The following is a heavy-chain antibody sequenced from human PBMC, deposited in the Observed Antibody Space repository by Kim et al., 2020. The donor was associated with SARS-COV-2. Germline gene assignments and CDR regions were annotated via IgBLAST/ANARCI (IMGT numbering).Heavy chain of an antibody. Sequence: SETLSLTCTVSGDTINRSPYFWGWVRQPPGKGLQWIGSIYSSGTTYSSPSLNSRVTLSVDMSENQFSLRLTSVTVAETAVYYCARQGLGSGYDSPPVSFDHWGQGILVTVSS. V-gene: IGHV4-39*01. D-gene: IGHD5-12*01. CDR1: GDTINRSPYF. CDR3: ARQGLGSGYDSPPVSFDH. J-gene: IGHJ4*02. CDR2: IYSSGTT.